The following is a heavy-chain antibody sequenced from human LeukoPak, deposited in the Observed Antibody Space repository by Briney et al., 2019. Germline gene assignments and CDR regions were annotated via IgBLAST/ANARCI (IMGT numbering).Heavy chain of an antibody. Sequence: SSETLSLTCTVSGGSISSYYWSWIRQPAGKGLEWIGRIYTSRSTNYNPSLKSRVTMSVDTSKNQFSLKLSSVTAADTAVYYCARDRGCTNGVCLGDAFDIWGQGTMVTVSS. CDR3: ARDRGCTNGVCLGDAFDI. D-gene: IGHD2-8*01. CDR1: GGSISSYY. V-gene: IGHV4-4*07. J-gene: IGHJ3*02. CDR2: IYTSRST.